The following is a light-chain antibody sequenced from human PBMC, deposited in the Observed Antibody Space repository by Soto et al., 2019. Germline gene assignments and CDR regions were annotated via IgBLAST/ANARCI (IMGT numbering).Light chain of an antibody. CDR1: QSVSNY. Sequence: EIVLTQSPGTLFLSTRERATLSCRASQSVSNYLAWYQRKPGQAPRLLIYGASSRATGIPDRFSGSGSGTDFTLTISRLEPEDFAVYYCHQYGGSPQTFGQGTKV. CDR3: HQYGGSPQT. V-gene: IGKV3-20*01. J-gene: IGKJ1*01. CDR2: GAS.